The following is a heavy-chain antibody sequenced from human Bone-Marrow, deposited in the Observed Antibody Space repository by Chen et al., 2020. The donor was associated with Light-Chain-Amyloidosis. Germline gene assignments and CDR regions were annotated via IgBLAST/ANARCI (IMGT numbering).Heavy chain of an antibody. Sequence: QVLLQQSGPGLVKPSETLSLICAVSGNSISRGYFWGWIRQPPGKGLELIGVLDFYHGGSPYYRPSLKSRVTITADTAKNQFSLNLSSVTAADTAVYYCARAGDWQWPADFDYWGQGTLVTVSS. J-gene: IGHJ4*02. D-gene: IGHD6-19*01. V-gene: IGHV4-38-2*01. CDR1: GNSISRGYF. CDR2: FYHGGSP. CDR3: ARAGDWQWPADFDY.